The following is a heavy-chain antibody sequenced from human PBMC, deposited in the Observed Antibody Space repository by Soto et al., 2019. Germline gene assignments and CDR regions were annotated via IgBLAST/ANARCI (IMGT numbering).Heavy chain of an antibody. CDR2: ISGGGGST. V-gene: IGHV3-23*01. Sequence: GGSLRLSCAASGFTFISYGVSWVRQAPGKGLVWVSAISGGGGSTYYADSVKGRFTISRDHSKNTLYLQMNSLRAEDTAVYYCAQSTVLPYFVWLGYWGQGPLGTVS. J-gene: IGHJ4*02. CDR1: GFTFISYG. D-gene: IGHD3-9*01. CDR3: AQSTVLPYFVWLGY.